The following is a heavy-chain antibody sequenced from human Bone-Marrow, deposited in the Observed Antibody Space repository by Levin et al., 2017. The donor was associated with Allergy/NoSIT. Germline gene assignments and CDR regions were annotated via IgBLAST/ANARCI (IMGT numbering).Heavy chain of an antibody. D-gene: IGHD3-3*01. CDR3: ARDPNCITIFGVPKERDYGMDG. CDR1: GFTFSSYW. Sequence: GGSLRLSCAASGFTFSSYWMSWVRQAPGKGLEWVANIKQDGSEKYYVDSVKGRFTISRDNAKNSLYLQMNSLRAEDTAVYYCARDPNCITIFGVPKERDYGMDGWGQGTTVTVSS. V-gene: IGHV3-7*01. J-gene: IGHJ6*02. CDR2: IKQDGSEK.